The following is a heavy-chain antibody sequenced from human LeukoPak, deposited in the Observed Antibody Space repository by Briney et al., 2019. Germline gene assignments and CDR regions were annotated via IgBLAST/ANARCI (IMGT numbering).Heavy chain of an antibody. J-gene: IGHJ4*02. V-gene: IGHV3-7*01. CDR1: GVTFSDFW. Sequence: PGGSLRLSCEVSGVTFSDFWMNWVRQAPGKGLEWVAHINQDGSQWSYVGSVRGRFTISRDNAKKSLYLQMDGLRAEDTAVYYCASRGELSWFGADRYWGQGILVTVSS. D-gene: IGHD3-16*01. CDR3: ASRGELSWFGADRY. CDR2: INQDGSQW.